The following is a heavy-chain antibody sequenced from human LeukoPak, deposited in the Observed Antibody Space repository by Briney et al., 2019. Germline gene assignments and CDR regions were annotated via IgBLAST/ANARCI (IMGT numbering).Heavy chain of an antibody. V-gene: IGHV3-23*01. CDR1: GFTFSSCA. Sequence: GGSLRLSCAASGFTFSSCAMSWVRQAPGKGLEWVSGISGSGGTIYYADSVKGRFTISRDNSKNTLYLQMNSLGAEDTAIFYCAKIRWGYSYGHDYDYWGQGTLVTVSS. CDR3: AKIRWGYSYGHDYDY. D-gene: IGHD5-18*01. J-gene: IGHJ4*02. CDR2: ISGSGGTI.